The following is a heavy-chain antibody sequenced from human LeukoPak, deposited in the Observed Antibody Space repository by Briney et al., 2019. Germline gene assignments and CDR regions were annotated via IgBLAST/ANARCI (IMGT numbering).Heavy chain of an antibody. J-gene: IGHJ6*04. CDR3: VRLRGQQLAPDYYYYYGMDV. V-gene: IGHV4-59*01. D-gene: IGHD6-13*01. CDR2: IYYSGST. CDR1: GGSISSYY. Sequence: PSETLSLTCTVSGGSISSYYWSWIRQPPGKGLEWIGYIYYSGSTNYNPSLKSRVTISVDTSKNQFSLKLSSVTAADTAVYYCVRLRGQQLAPDYYYYYGMDVWGKGTTVTVSS.